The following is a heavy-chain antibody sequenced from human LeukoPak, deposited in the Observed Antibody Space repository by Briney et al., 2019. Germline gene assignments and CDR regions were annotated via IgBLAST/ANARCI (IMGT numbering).Heavy chain of an antibody. D-gene: IGHD3-10*01. Sequence: GASVKVSCKASGYTFTGYYMHWVRQAPGQGLEWMGIINPSGGSTSYAQKFQGRVTMTRDTSTSTVYMELSSLRSEDTAVYYCARDKEPSGSYYFLPDGYWGQGTLVAVSS. V-gene: IGHV1-46*01. CDR1: GYTFTGYY. J-gene: IGHJ4*02. CDR2: INPSGGST. CDR3: ARDKEPSGSYYFLPDGY.